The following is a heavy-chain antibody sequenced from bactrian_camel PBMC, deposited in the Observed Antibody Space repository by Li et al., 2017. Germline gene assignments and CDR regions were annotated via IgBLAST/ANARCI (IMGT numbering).Heavy chain of an antibody. V-gene: IGHV3S40*01. CDR1: GFTFSNYR. D-gene: IGHD1*01. CDR3: ATLVLTFRFLSDFGY. CDR2: INSGGGST. Sequence: DVQLVESGGGLDQPGGSLRLSCVASGFTFSNYRMSWVRQAPGKGLEWVSAINSGGGSTYYADSVKGRFTISRDNAKNTLYLQMNSLKTEDTAVYYCATLVLTFRFLSDFGYWGQGTQVTVS. J-gene: IGHJ6*01.